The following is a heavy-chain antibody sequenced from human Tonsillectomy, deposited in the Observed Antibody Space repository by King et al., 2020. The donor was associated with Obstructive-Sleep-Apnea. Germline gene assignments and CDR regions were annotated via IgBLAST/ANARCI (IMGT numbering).Heavy chain of an antibody. V-gene: IGHV1-2*02. CDR2: INPDSGGT. Sequence: QLEQSGAEVKKPGASVKVSCKTSGYTFTGYYMHWVRQAPGQGLEWMGRINPDSGGTNYAQKFQGRVTMTRDTAISTAYMELSRLRSDDTAVYYCARDFGQFWNSSSSSNRCDPWGQGTLVTVSS. D-gene: IGHD2-2*01. J-gene: IGHJ5*02. CDR1: GYTFTGYY. CDR3: ARDFGQFWNSSSSSNRCDP.